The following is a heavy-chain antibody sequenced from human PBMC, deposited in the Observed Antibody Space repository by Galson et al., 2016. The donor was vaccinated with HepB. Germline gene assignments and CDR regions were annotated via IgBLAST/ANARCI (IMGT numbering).Heavy chain of an antibody. J-gene: IGHJ4*02. V-gene: IGHV1-69*01. D-gene: IGHD5-12*01. CDR3: AGRHSGYTGGYDY. Sequence: SCKASGGTFSTYAISWVRQAPGQGLEWMGGIMPISRTTNYAQKFQGRVTITADESTSTAYMELSSLRSEDTAVYYCAGRHSGYTGGYDYWGQGTLVTVSS. CDR1: GGTFSTYA. CDR2: IMPISRTT.